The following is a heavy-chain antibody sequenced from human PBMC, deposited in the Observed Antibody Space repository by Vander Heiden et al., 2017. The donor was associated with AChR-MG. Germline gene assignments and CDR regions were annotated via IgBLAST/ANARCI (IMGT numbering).Heavy chain of an antibody. CDR1: GFTFSNAW. CDR2: IKSKTDGGTT. D-gene: IGHD1-26*01. CDR3: TTVEVSGSYLIGTYIDY. J-gene: IGHJ4*02. Sequence: EVQLVESGGGLVKPGGALRLSCAASGFTFSNAWMGWVRQAPGKGLEWVGRIKSKTDGGTTDYAAPVKGRFTISRDDSKNTLYLQMNSLKTEDTAVYYCTTVEVSGSYLIGTYIDYWGQGTLVTVSS. V-gene: IGHV3-15*01.